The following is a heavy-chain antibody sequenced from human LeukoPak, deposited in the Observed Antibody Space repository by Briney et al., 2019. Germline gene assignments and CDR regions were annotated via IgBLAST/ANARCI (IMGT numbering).Heavy chain of an antibody. Sequence: SQTLSLTCTVSGGSISSGDYYWSWIRQHPGRGLEWIGYIYYSGSTYYNPSLKSRVTISLDTSKNQFSLKLSSVTAADTAVYYCARDQEDSGTDYWGQGTLVTVSS. CDR3: ARDQEDSGTDY. D-gene: IGHD3-10*01. V-gene: IGHV4-31*03. J-gene: IGHJ4*02. CDR2: IYYSGST. CDR1: GGSISSGDYY.